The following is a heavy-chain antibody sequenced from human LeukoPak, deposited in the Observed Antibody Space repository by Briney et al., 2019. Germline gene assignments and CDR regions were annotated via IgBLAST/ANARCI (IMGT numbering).Heavy chain of an antibody. Sequence: GGSLRLSCAASGFTFSGYYMSWIRQAPGKGLEWISYISSSSDPMYYADSVRGRFTISRDNAKKSLYLQMNSLSAEDTAVYYCARDYDILGGYHHYFDYWGQGTLVTVSS. CDR3: ARDYDILGGYHHYFDY. CDR2: ISSSSDPM. J-gene: IGHJ4*02. V-gene: IGHV3-11*01. CDR1: GFTFSGYY. D-gene: IGHD3-9*01.